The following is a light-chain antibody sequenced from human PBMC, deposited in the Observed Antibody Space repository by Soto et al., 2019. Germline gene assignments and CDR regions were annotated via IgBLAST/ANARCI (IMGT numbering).Light chain of an antibody. Sequence: QSVLTQPPSVSGAPGQRVTISCTGSSSNIGAGKYVHWYQQLPGRAPKLLIYGDTNRPSGVPDRFSASKSGTSASTAITGLQAEDEADYHCQSYDRGLSASVFGGGTKVTVL. CDR1: SSNIGAGKY. CDR3: QSYDRGLSASV. CDR2: GDT. J-gene: IGLJ3*02. V-gene: IGLV1-40*01.